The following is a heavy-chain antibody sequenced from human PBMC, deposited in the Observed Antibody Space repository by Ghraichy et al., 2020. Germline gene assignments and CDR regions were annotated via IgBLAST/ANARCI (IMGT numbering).Heavy chain of an antibody. D-gene: IGHD2-2*01. CDR2: ISRSGSTI. CDR3: ARDGPVSVVPAELDY. V-gene: IGHV3-48*03. Sequence: GESLNISCAVSGFTFSTYEINWVRQVPGKGLEWVSYISRSGSTIYYADSVKGRFTISRDNAKNSLYLQMNSLRAEDTAVYYCARDGPVSVVPAELDYWGQGTLVTVSS. J-gene: IGHJ4*02. CDR1: GFTFSTYE.